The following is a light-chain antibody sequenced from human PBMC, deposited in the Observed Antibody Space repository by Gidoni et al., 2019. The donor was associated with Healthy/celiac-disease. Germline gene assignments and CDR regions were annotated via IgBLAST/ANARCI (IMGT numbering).Light chain of an antibody. CDR1: QSVLYSSNNKNY. CDR2: WAS. Sequence: DIVMTQSPDYLAVSLGERATINCKSSQSVLYSSNNKNYLAWHQQKPGQPPKLLIYWASTRESGVPDRFSGSGSGTDFTLTISSLQAEDVAVYYCQQYYSTPTFGGGTKVKIK. CDR3: QQYYSTPT. V-gene: IGKV4-1*01. J-gene: IGKJ4*01.